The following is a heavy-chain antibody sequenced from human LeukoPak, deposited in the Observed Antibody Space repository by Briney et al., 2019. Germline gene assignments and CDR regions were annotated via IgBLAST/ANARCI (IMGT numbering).Heavy chain of an antibody. J-gene: IGHJ1*01. Sequence: SETLSLTCAVYGGSFSGYYWSWIRQPPGKGLEWIGEINHSGSTNYNPSLKGRVTISVDTTKNQFSLKLSSVTAADTAVYYCARGPNPYGDYANEYFQHWGQGTLVTVSS. CDR3: ARGPNPYGDYANEYFQH. D-gene: IGHD4-17*01. CDR1: GGSFSGYY. V-gene: IGHV4-34*01. CDR2: INHSGST.